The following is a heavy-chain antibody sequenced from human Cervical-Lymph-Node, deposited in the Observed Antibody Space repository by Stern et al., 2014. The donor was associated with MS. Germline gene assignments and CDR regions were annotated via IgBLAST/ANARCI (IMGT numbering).Heavy chain of an antibody. V-gene: IGHV1-69*09. D-gene: IGHD2-15*01. CDR2: IIPILGFA. Sequence: QVQLGQSGAEVKKPGSSVKVSCKASGGTFSSSYAVSWVRQAPGQGLAGLGRIIPILGFAHYAQTFKSRVAITADTSTSTVYMELSSLTSEDTAVYYCARGIVSNRAAATLHNLFDPWGQGTLVTVSS. CDR1: GGTFSSSYA. J-gene: IGHJ5*02. CDR3: ARGIVSNRAAATLHNLFDP.